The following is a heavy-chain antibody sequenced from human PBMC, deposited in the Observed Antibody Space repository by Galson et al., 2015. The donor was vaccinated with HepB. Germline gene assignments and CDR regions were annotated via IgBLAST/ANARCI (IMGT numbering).Heavy chain of an antibody. CDR3: AQVWGPRGWLQLRGEYFVY. J-gene: IGHJ4*02. D-gene: IGHD5-24*01. CDR1: GFTFSSYA. Sequence: SLRLSCAASGFTFSSYAMSWVRQAQGKGLEWVSAISGSGGSTYYADSVKVRFTISRDNSKNTLYLQMNSLRAEDTAVYYCAQVWGPRGWLQLRGEYFVYWGQGTLVTVSS. V-gene: IGHV3-23*01. CDR2: ISGSGGST.